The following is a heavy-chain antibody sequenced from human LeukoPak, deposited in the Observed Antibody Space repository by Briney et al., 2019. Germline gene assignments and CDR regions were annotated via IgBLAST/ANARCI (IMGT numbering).Heavy chain of an antibody. V-gene: IGHV3-23*01. CDR2: ITGSGYT. D-gene: IGHD1-1*01. CDR1: GFTFSSYA. Sequence: PGGSLRLSCAASGFTFSSYAMSWVRQAPGKGPEWVSDITGSGYTHYADSVKGRFTISRDNSKDTLYLQMSSLRAEDTALYYCAKGDTSGTALHWFDPWGQGTLVTVSS. CDR3: AKGDTSGTALHWFDP. J-gene: IGHJ5*02.